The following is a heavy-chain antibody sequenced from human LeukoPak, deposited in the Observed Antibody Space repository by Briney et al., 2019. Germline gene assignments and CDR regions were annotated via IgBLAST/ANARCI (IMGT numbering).Heavy chain of an antibody. CDR2: IRYDGSIR. Sequence: PGGSLRLSCAASGFIFSNYGMHWVRQAPGKGLEWGAFIRYDGSIRYYIDSVKGRFTISRDNSKNTLYLQMNSLRAEDTAVYHCAKDSVKVSTIRRVPHYTDVWGKGTTGTIS. CDR1: GFIFSNYG. CDR3: AKDSVKVSTIRRVPHYTDV. V-gene: IGHV3-30*02. J-gene: IGHJ6*03. D-gene: IGHD5/OR15-5a*01.